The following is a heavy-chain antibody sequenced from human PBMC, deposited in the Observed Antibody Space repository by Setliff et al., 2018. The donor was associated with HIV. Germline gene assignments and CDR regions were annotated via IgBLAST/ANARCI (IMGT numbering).Heavy chain of an antibody. CDR3: AHILQDPPSHFYYYFYMDV. D-gene: IGHD3-3*02. Sequence: SGPTLVNPTQTVTLTCSFSGFSLSTSGVCVGWIRQPPGKALEWLALIYCDDDKRYSPSLKSRLTITKDTSKNQVVLTMTNMDPVDTATYYCAHILQDPPSHFYYYFYMDVWGKGTTVTVSS. CDR1: GFSLSTSGVC. J-gene: IGHJ6*03. CDR2: IYCDDDK. V-gene: IGHV2-5*02.